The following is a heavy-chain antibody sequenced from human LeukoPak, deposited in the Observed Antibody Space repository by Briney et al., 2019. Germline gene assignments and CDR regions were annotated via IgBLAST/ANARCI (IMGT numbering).Heavy chain of an antibody. D-gene: IGHD1-26*01. CDR3: ACIVGATFAFDI. CDR1: GGTFSSYA. CDR2: IIPILGIA. J-gene: IGHJ3*02. Sequence: SVKVSCKASGGTFSSYAISWVRQAPGQGLEWMGRIIPILGIANYAQKFQGRVTITADKSTSTAYMELSSLRSEDTAVYYCACIVGATFAFDIWGQGTMVTVSS. V-gene: IGHV1-69*04.